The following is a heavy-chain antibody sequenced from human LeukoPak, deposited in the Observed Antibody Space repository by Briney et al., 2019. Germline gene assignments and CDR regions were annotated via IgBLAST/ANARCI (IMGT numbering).Heavy chain of an antibody. Sequence: PGGSLRLSCAASGFTFSSHWMHWVRQAPGKGLVWVSRISIDGSTTTYADSVKGRFTISRDNAKNTLYLQMNSLRAEDTAVYYCARGALSIAVARYYFDYWGQGTLVTVSS. V-gene: IGHV3-74*01. CDR1: GFTFSSHW. CDR2: ISIDGSTT. D-gene: IGHD6-19*01. J-gene: IGHJ4*02. CDR3: ARGALSIAVARYYFDY.